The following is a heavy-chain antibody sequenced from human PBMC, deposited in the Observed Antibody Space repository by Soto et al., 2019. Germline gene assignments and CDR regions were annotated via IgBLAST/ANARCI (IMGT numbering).Heavy chain of an antibody. CDR1: GYTFTSYA. CDR3: ASSYSNYALIDYYYCGMDV. J-gene: IGHJ6*02. V-gene: IGHV1-3*01. Sequence: VQLVQSGAEVKKPGASVKVSCKASGYTFTSYAMHWVRQAPGQRLEWMGWTNAGNGNTKYSQKFQGRVTITRDTSASTAYMELSSLRSEDTAVYYCASSYSNYALIDYYYCGMDVWGQGTTVTVSS. CDR2: TNAGNGNT. D-gene: IGHD4-4*01.